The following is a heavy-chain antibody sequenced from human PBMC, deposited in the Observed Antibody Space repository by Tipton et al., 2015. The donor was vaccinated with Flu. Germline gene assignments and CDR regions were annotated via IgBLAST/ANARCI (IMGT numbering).Heavy chain of an antibody. CDR2: IYYSGST. J-gene: IGHJ3*02. V-gene: IGHV4-31*03. CDR1: GGSISSYY. D-gene: IGHD6-13*01. Sequence: TLSLTCIVSGGSISSYYWSRIRQHPGKGLEWIGYIYYSGSTYYNPSLKSRVTISVDTSKNQFSLKLSSVTAADTAVYYCASYDHRHIYSSSWAGARRAFDIWGQGTMVTVSS. CDR3: ASYDHRHIYSSSWAGARRAFDI.